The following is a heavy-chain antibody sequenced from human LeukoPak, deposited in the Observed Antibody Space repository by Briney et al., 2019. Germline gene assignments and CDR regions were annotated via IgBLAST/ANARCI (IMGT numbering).Heavy chain of an antibody. D-gene: IGHD1-1*01. J-gene: IGHJ4*03. CDR3: ARGPTISETGYFDF. CDR1: GGSFSRYY. CDR2: IDHRGDT. Sequence: WQTVSLTCAVYGGSFSRYYWSWIRQSPGKGLEWIAEIDHRGDTNYNPSVKSRVTISVDTSKNQFSLKVRSLSAADTAVYYCARGPTISETGYFDFWGQGTLVSVSS. V-gene: IGHV4-34*01.